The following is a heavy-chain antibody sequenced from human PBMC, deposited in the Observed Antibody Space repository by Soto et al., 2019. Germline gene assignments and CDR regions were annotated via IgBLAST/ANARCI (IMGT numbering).Heavy chain of an antibody. CDR2: IQPSSGIT. V-gene: IGHV1-46*01. D-gene: IGHD4-17*01. CDR3: ARDYGDYVFDY. J-gene: IGHJ4*02. CDR1: GYTFTSNY. Sequence: ASVKVSCKASGYTFTSNYMHWVRQAPGQGLEWMGKIQPSSGITTYAQKFQGRVTMTRETSTRTVYMELSSLRSEDTAVYYCARDYGDYVFDYWGQGTLVTVSS.